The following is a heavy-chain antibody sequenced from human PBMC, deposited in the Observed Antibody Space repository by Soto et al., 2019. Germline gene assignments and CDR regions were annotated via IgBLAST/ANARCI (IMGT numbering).Heavy chain of an antibody. Sequence: QVQLVQSGAEVKKPGSSVKVSCKASGGTFSSYAISWVRQAPGQGLEWMGGIIPIFGTANYAQKSQGRVTXPXAXSTXTAYMELGSLRSEDTAVYYCAAPYGSGSYYNGFDYWGQGTLVTVSS. D-gene: IGHD3-10*01. J-gene: IGHJ4*02. V-gene: IGHV1-69*05. CDR2: IIPIFGTA. CDR3: AAPYGSGSYYNGFDY. CDR1: GGTFSSYA.